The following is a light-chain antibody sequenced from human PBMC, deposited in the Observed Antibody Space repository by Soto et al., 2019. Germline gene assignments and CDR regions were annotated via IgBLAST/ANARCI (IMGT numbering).Light chain of an antibody. V-gene: IGKV1-33*01. J-gene: IGKJ4*01. CDR3: KQYDDLPLP. CDR2: DVS. CDR1: RDLARD. Sequence: MQMTEPPYSLSASVGDRVTITCQASRDLARDLNWFQQKPGKAPNLLIYDVSNLETGVPSRFSGSGFGTYFTFTISSLQPEDLATYFCKQYDDLPLPFGGGTKVDIK.